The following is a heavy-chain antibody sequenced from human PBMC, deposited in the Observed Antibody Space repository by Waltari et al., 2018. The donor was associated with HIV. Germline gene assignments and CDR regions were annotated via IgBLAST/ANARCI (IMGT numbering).Heavy chain of an antibody. V-gene: IGHV4-31*03. J-gene: IGHJ4*02. CDR1: GGSISSGGYY. D-gene: IGHD3-22*01. CDR2: IYHSGST. Sequence: QVQLQESGPGLVKPSQTLSLTCTVSGGSISSGGYYWSWIRQHPGKGLEWIGYIYHSGSTYYNPSLNSRVTISVDTSKNQFSLKLSSVTAADTAVYYCARDRDYYDSSGLDYWGQGTLVTVSS. CDR3: ARDRDYYDSSGLDY.